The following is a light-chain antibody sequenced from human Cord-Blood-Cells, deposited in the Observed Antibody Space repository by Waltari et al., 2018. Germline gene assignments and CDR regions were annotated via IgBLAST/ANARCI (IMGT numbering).Light chain of an antibody. J-gene: IGKJ3*01. CDR3: QQSYSTPFT. CDR1: QSISSY. CDR2: AAS. Sequence: DIQMTQSTSSLSASVGARVTITCRASQSISSYLNWYQQKPGKAPKLLIYAASSLQSGVPSRFSGSGSGTDFTLTISSLQPEDFATYYCQQSYSTPFTFGPGTKVDIK. V-gene: IGKV1-39*01.